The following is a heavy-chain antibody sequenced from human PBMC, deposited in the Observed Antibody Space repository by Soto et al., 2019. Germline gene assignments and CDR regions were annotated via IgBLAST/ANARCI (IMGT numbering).Heavy chain of an antibody. CDR1: GFTFTSSA. V-gene: IGHV1-58*01. CDR2: IVVGSGNT. J-gene: IGHJ3*02. Sequence: SVKVSCKASGFTFTSSAVQWVRQARGQRLEWIGWIVVGSGNTNYAQKFQERVTITRDMSTSTAYMELSSLRCEGTAGYYWAAVASDYYDSSGYPDAFDIWGQGTMVTVSS. CDR3: AAVASDYYDSSGYPDAFDI. D-gene: IGHD3-22*01.